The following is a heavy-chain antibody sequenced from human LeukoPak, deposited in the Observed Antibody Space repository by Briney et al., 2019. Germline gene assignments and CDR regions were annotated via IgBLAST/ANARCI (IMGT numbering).Heavy chain of an antibody. D-gene: IGHD3-3*01. Sequence: GGSLRLSCAASGFTFSDFYMSWIRQAPGKGLEWVSYISSSGNTKYYADSVKGRFTMSRDNAKNSLYLQMNSLRAEDTAVYYCAKEAEGFWSGSRGPFDYWGQGTLVTVSS. CDR2: ISSSGNTK. CDR1: GFTFSDFY. J-gene: IGHJ4*02. V-gene: IGHV3-11*04. CDR3: AKEAEGFWSGSRGPFDY.